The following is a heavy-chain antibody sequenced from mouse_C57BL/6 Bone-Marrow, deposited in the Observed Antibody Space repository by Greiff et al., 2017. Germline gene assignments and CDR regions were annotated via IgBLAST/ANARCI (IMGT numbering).Heavy chain of an antibody. V-gene: IGHV1-50*01. CDR2: IDPSDSYT. CDR1: GYTFTRYW. Sequence: VQLQQPGAELVKPGASVQLSCKASGYTFTRYWMQWVKQRPGQGLEWIGEIDPSDSYTNYNQKFKGKATLTVYTSSSTAYMQLSSLTSEDSAVYYCALIRFDYWGQCTTLTVSS. J-gene: IGHJ2*01. CDR3: ALIRFDY.